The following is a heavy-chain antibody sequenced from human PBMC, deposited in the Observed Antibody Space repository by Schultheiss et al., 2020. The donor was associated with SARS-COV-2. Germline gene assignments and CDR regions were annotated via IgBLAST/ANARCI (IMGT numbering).Heavy chain of an antibody. CDR2: INTGHGVT. V-gene: IGHV1-3*04. J-gene: IGHJ5*02. D-gene: IGHD4-17*01. CDR1: GYTFSTYS. Sequence: ASVKVSCKASGYTFSTYSIHWVRQAPGQGLEWLGWINTGHGVTKYSQRFQGRVTITRDISASTAYLELSRLRSEDTAVYYCARDPDDYGDLPQGGWFDPWGQGTLVTVSS. CDR3: ARDPDDYGDLPQGGWFDP.